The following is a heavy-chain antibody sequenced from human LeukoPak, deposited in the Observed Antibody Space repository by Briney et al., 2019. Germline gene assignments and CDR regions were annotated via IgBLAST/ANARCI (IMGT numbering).Heavy chain of an antibody. CDR2: INPNSGGT. CDR1: GYTFTGYY. Sequence: ASVKVSCKASGYTFTGYYMHWVRQAPGQGLEWMGWINPNSGGTNYAQKFQGRVTMTRDTSISTAYMELSRLRSDDTAVYYRARGHYSNYVGGGFYYYYGMDVWGQGTTVTVSS. J-gene: IGHJ6*02. CDR3: ARGHYSNYVGGGFYYYYGMDV. V-gene: IGHV1-2*02. D-gene: IGHD4-11*01.